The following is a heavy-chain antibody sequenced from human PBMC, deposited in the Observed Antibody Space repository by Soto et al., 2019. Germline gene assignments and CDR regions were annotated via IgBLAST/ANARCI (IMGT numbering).Heavy chain of an antibody. V-gene: IGHV3-7*01. CDR3: VSAATARGGMDV. J-gene: IGHJ6*02. CDR2: MNQGGSEK. CDR1: GFTFSTYW. Sequence: EVQLVESGGGLVQPGGSLRLSCVASGFTFSTYWMSWVRQPPGMGLEWVANMNQGGSEKYYVDSVKGRFTISRDNAKKSLYLQMNSLRVEDTAVYYCVSAATARGGMDVWGQGTTVTVSS. D-gene: IGHD1-26*01.